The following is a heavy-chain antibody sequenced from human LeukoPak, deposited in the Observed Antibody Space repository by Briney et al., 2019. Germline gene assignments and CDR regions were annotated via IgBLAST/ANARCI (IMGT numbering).Heavy chain of an antibody. Sequence: SQTLSLTCVISGDSVSSSSAAWNWIRQPPSRGLEWLGRTYNRSKWHYDYAVSVKSRMTINPDTSKNQFSLHLDSVTPEDTAVYYCAGYSYGVRPSWGQGTLVSVSS. J-gene: IGHJ5*02. V-gene: IGHV6-1*01. CDR2: TYNRSKWHY. CDR3: AGYSYGVRPS. D-gene: IGHD5-18*01. CDR1: GDSVSSSSAA.